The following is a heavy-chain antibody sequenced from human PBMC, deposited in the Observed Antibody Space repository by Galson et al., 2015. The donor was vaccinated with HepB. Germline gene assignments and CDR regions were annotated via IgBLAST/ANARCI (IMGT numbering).Heavy chain of an antibody. CDR1: GFTFSTYR. Sequence: SLRLSCAASGFTFSTYRMSWVRQAPGQGLEWVASINQDGSGKNYLDSVKGRFTISRDNAKNSLYLQMNSLGAEDTAVYYCTTAVDYYLDYWGQGTLVTVSS. V-gene: IGHV3-7*03. CDR2: INQDGSGK. CDR3: TTAVDYYLDY. J-gene: IGHJ4*02. D-gene: IGHD3/OR15-3a*01.